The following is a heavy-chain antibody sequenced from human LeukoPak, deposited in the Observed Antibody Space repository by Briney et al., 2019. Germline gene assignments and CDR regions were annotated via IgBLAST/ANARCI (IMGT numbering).Heavy chain of an antibody. Sequence: ASVKVSCKASGYTFTSYYMHWVRQAPGQGLEWMGIINPSGGSTSYGQKFQGRVTMTRDTSTSTVYMELSSLRSEDTAVYYCARDIVVVPAAIGGLDYWGQGTLVTVSS. CDR3: ARDIVVVPAAIGGLDY. V-gene: IGHV1-46*01. CDR1: GYTFTSYY. D-gene: IGHD2-2*02. CDR2: INPSGGST. J-gene: IGHJ4*02.